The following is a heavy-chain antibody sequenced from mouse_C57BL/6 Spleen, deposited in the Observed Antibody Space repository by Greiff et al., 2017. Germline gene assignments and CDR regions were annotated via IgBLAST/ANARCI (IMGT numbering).Heavy chain of an antibody. J-gene: IGHJ2*01. V-gene: IGHV14-1*01. CDR1: GFNIKDYY. CDR3: TTFPPFGD. CDR2: IDPEDGDT. Sequence: VQLQQSGAELVRPGASVKLSCTASGFNIKDYYMHWVKQRPEPGLEWIGRIDPEDGDTEYAPKFQGKATLTADTSSNTSYLQLSSLTSEDTAVYYCTTFPPFGDWGQGTTLTVAS.